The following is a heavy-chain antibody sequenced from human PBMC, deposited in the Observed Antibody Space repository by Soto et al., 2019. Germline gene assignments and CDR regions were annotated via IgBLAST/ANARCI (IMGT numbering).Heavy chain of an antibody. D-gene: IGHD3-10*01. V-gene: IGHV2-5*01. CDR3: AHRTVPLYYYYYYGMDV. CDR1: GFSLSTSGVG. Sequence: QITLKESGPTLVKPTQTLTLTCTFSGFSLSTSGVGVGWIRQPPGKALEWLALIYWNDDKRYSPSLKSRLTITKDTSKNQVVLTMTNMDPVDTATYYCAHRTVPLYYYYYYGMDVWGQGTTVTVSS. J-gene: IGHJ6*02. CDR2: IYWNDDK.